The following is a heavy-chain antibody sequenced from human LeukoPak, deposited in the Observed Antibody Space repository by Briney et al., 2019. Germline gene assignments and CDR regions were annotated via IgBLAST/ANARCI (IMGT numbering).Heavy chain of an antibody. J-gene: IGHJ4*02. D-gene: IGHD3-16*01. Sequence: PGGSLRLSCAASGFTFSSYGMHWVRQAPGKGLEWVAVISYDGSNKYYADSVKGRFTISRDNSKNTLYLQMNSLRAEDTAVYYCATGTFEGEAFDYWGQGTLVTVSS. CDR2: ISYDGSNK. V-gene: IGHV3-30*03. CDR3: ATGTFEGEAFDY. CDR1: GFTFSSYG.